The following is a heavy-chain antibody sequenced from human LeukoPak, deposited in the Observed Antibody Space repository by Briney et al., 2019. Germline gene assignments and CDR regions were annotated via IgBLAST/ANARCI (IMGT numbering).Heavy chain of an antibody. Sequence: GGSLRLSCAASGFTSSSYGMHWVRQAPGKGLEWVAVIWYDGSNKYYADSVKGRFTISRDNSKNTLYLQMNSLRAEDTAVYYCARDPLPITMIVAGYFDYWGQGTLVTVSS. D-gene: IGHD3-22*01. V-gene: IGHV3-33*01. CDR2: IWYDGSNK. J-gene: IGHJ4*02. CDR3: ARDPLPITMIVAGYFDY. CDR1: GFTSSSYG.